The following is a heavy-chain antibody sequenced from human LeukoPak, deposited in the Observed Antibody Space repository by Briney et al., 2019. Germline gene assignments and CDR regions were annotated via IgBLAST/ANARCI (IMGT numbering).Heavy chain of an antibody. D-gene: IGHD3-3*01. CDR3: ARGRDDFWSGYPFY. CDR1: GFTVSSNY. CDR2: IYSGGST. Sequence: GGSLRLSCAAPGFTVSSNYMSWVRQAPGKGLEWVSVIYSGGSTYYADSVKGRFTISRDNSKNTLYLQMNSLRAEDTAVYYCARGRDDFWSGYPFYWGQGTLVTVSS. V-gene: IGHV3-66*02. J-gene: IGHJ4*02.